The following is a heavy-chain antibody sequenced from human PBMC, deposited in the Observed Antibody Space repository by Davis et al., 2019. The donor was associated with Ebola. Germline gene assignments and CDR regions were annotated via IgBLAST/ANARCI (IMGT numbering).Heavy chain of an antibody. V-gene: IGHV3-21*04. J-gene: IGHJ3*01. CDR1: GFTFSGYS. CDR3: ARDYGDWTDGFDL. D-gene: IGHD4-17*01. CDR2: ISGGASDT. Sequence: GGSLRLSCAASGFTFSGYSMSWVRQAPGKGLEWVSAISGGASDTYYADSVKGRFTISRDNSKNTLYLQMNSLRGEDTAVYYCARDYGDWTDGFDLWGEGTMVTVSS.